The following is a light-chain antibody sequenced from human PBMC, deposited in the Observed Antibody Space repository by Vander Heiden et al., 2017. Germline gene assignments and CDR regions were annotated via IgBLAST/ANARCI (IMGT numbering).Light chain of an antibody. V-gene: IGKV3-11*01. CDR3: QQRSNCPSMYT. CDR2: DAS. CDR1: QSVSSY. J-gene: IGKJ2*01. Sequence: EIVMTQSTAPLSLSTGERATLTCSASQSVSSYLAWYQQKPGQAPRLLIYDASNRATGIPARFSGSGSGTDFTLTISSLEPEDFAVYYCQQRSNCPSMYTFGQGTKLEIK.